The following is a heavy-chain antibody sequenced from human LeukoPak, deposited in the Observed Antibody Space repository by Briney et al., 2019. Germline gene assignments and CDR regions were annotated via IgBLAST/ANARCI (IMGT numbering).Heavy chain of an antibody. D-gene: IGHD3-16*01. Sequence: ASVKVSCKASGYTFTSYYMHWVRQAPGQGLEWMGIINPSGGSTNYAQKLQGRVTITRHISTSTVYMELSSLRSDDTAVYSCARDMMDAFDIWGQGKMVTVSS. CDR2: INPSGGST. CDR3: ARDMMDAFDI. V-gene: IGHV1-46*01. J-gene: IGHJ3*02. CDR1: GYTFTSYY.